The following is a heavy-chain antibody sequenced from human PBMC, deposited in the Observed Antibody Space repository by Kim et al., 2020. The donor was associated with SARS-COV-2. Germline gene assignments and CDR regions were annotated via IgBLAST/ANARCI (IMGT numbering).Heavy chain of an antibody. D-gene: IGHD6-13*01. CDR1: GFTFSSYW. Sequence: GGSLRLSCAASGFTFSSYWMSWVRQAPGKGLEWVANIKQDGSEKYYVDSVKGLFTISRDNAKNSLYLQMNSLRAEDTAVYYCARDLGSWLDNWFDPWGQGTLVTVSS. CDR2: IKQDGSEK. V-gene: IGHV3-7*03. CDR3: ARDLGSWLDNWFDP. J-gene: IGHJ5*02.